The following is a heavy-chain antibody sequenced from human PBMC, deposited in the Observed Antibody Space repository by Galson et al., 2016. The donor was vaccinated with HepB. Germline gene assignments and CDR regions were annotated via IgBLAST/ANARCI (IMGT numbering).Heavy chain of an antibody. V-gene: IGHV4-39*07. Sequence: LSLTCTVSGGSINSNTYYWDWIRQPPGKGLEWIGSMSYTGSTYYNPSLKSRVTISIDTSKNQFSLKLTSVTAADTAVYYCAPLGYCTAGTCYKVSWGQGTLVTVSS. J-gene: IGHJ5*02. CDR2: MSYTGST. D-gene: IGHD2-8*02. CDR3: APLGYCTAGTCYKVS. CDR1: GGSINSNTYY.